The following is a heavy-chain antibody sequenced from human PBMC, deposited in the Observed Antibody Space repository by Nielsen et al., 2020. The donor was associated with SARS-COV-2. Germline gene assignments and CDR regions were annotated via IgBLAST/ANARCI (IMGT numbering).Heavy chain of an antibody. V-gene: IGHV5-51*01. J-gene: IGHJ4*02. CDR1: GYSLTSYW. CDR3: ARVPLRLGELSSFDY. D-gene: IGHD3-16*02. CDR2: IYPGDSDT. Sequence: GESLKISCKGSGYSLTSYWIGWVRQMPGKGLEWMGIIYPGDSDTRYSPSFQGQVTISADKSISTAYLQWSSLKASDTAMYYCARVPLRLGELSSFDYWGQGTLVTVSS.